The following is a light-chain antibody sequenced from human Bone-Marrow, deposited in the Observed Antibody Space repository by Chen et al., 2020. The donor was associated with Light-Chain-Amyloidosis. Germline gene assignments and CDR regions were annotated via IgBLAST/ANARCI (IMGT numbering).Light chain of an antibody. V-gene: IGLV2-14*01. Sequence: QSALTQPASVSGSPGQSITISCTGTSSDVGGDNHVSWYQQHPDKAPKLMIYVVTNRPSWVRDRFSGSKSDNTASLTISGLQTEDEADYFCSSYTITNTLVFGSGTRVTVL. J-gene: IGLJ1*01. CDR3: SSYTITNTLV. CDR2: VVT. CDR1: SSDVGGDNH.